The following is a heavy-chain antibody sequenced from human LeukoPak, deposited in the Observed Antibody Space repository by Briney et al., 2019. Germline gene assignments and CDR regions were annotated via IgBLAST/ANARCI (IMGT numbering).Heavy chain of an antibody. Sequence: PGGSLRLSCAASGFTFDDYAMHWVRQAPGKGLEWVSGISWNSGSIGYADSVKGRFTISRDNAKNTLYLQMNSLRAEDTAVYYCARPLGVYTVTFFDLWGRGTLVTVSS. J-gene: IGHJ2*01. D-gene: IGHD4-17*01. CDR2: ISWNSGSI. CDR3: ARPLGVYTVTFFDL. V-gene: IGHV3-9*01. CDR1: GFTFDDYA.